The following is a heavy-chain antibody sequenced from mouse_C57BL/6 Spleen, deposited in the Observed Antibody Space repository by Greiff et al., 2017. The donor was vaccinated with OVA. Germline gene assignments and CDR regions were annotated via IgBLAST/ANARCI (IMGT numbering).Heavy chain of an antibody. J-gene: IGHJ4*01. Sequence: VQLQQSGPELVKPGASVKISCKASGYTFTDYYMNWVKQSHGKSLEWIGDINPNNGGTSYNQKFKGKATLTVDKSSSTAYMELRSLTSEDSAVYYCARRGLWMDYWGQGTSVTVSS. CDR1: GYTFTDYY. CDR2: INPNNGGT. D-gene: IGHD1-1*02. CDR3: ARRGLWMDY. V-gene: IGHV1-26*01.